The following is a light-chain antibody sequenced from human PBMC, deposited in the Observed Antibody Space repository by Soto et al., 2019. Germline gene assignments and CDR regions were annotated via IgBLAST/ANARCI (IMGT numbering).Light chain of an antibody. J-gene: IGKJ1*01. CDR2: GAS. Sequence: EIVMTQSPATLSVSPGERATLSCRASQTVSSNLAWYQQKHGQAPRLLIFGASTKSTGIPARFSGSGSGTEFTLSIDSLQSEDFAVYYCQQYNNWPPWTFGQGTTVEI. CDR1: QTVSSN. V-gene: IGKV3-15*01. CDR3: QQYNNWPPWT.